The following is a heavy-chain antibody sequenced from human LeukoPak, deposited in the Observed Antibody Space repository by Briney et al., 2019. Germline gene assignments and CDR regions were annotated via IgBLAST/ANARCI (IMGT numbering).Heavy chain of an antibody. Sequence: GGFLRLSCSASGFTFTNYGMSWVRQAPGKGLEWDSGLSGSGDGQFYADSVEGRFTISRDISNNIWYLQMNSLRAEDTAVYYCAKGCQCPSGLSSWFDPRGQGTLVAVSS. J-gene: IGHJ5*02. CDR2: LSGSGDGQ. V-gene: IGHV3-23*01. D-gene: IGHD1-14*01. CDR1: GFTFTNYG. CDR3: AKGCQCPSGLSSWFDP.